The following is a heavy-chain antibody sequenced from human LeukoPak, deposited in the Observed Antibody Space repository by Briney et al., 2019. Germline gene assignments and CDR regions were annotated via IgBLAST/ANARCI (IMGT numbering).Heavy chain of an antibody. CDR1: GFTFSSYS. V-gene: IGHV3-21*01. CDR2: ISSSSTYI. CDR3: AKDGGSVVVPAAFPQYLFDY. D-gene: IGHD2-2*01. J-gene: IGHJ4*02. Sequence: GGSLRLSCAASGFTFSSYSMNWVRQAPGKGLEWVSSISSSSTYIYYADSVKGRFIISRDNAKNSLYLQMNSLRAEDTAVYYCAKDGGSVVVPAAFPQYLFDYWGQGTLVTVSS.